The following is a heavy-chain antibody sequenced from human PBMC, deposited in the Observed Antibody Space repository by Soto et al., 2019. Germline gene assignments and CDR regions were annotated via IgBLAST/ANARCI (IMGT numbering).Heavy chain of an antibody. CDR3: TTNPVGYRYFDY. CDR2: ISGSGDKT. CDR1: GFTFRNYA. Sequence: GGSLRLSCAASGFTFRNYAMSWVRQAPGKGLEWVSAISGSGDKTYYADSVKGRFTISRDDSKNTLFLQMNSLRPEDIAVYYCTTNPVGYRYFDYWGQGTLVTVSS. D-gene: IGHD5-18*01. V-gene: IGHV3-23*01. J-gene: IGHJ4*02.